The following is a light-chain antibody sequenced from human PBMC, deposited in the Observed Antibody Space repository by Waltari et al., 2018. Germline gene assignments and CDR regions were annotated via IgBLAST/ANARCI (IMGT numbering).Light chain of an antibody. V-gene: IGKV1-33*01. CDR3: QQHDSVPYT. J-gene: IGKJ2*01. CDR2: DAS. CDR1: QSISSW. Sequence: DIQMTQSPSTLSASVGDRVTITCRASQSISSWLDWYQQKPGKAPKLLIYDASNLETGVPSRFSGSGSGTDFTFTISSLQPEDIATYYCQQHDSVPYTFGQGTKLEIK.